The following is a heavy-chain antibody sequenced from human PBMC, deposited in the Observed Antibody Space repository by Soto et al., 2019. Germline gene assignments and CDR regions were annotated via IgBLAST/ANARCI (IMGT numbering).Heavy chain of an antibody. CDR2: INHSGST. CDR3: ARGVGVKADP. D-gene: IGHD3-16*01. J-gene: IGHJ5*02. V-gene: IGHV4-34*01. Sequence: SETLSLTCTVYGGSFSGYYWSWIRQPPGKGLEWIGEINHSGSTNYNPSLKSRVTISVDTSKNQFSLKLSSVTAADTAVYYCARGVGVKADPWGQGTLVTVSS. CDR1: GGSFSGYY.